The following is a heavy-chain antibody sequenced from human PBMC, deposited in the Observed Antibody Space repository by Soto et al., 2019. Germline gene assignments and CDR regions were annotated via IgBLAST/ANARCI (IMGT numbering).Heavy chain of an antibody. J-gene: IGHJ5*01. CDR3: AMIPVDTYMIYWFDP. CDR1: SGSISSYF. V-gene: IGHV4-59*01. Sequence: SETLSLTCTVSSGSISSYFWSWIRQAPGKGLEWIAFKYDTGSTNYSPSLKSRVTISLNTPNNQFSLKVTSVTAADTAVYYCAMIPVDTYMIYWFDPWGQGTLVTVSS. CDR2: KYDTGST. D-gene: IGHD3-16*01.